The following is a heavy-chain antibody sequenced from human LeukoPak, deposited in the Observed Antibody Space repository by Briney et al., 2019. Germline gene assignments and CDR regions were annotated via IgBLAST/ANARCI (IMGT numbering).Heavy chain of an antibody. Sequence: SETLSLTCTVSGVSINGNYWTWIRQLPGKGLEWIGFVSDTGDTDYNPSLKSRLTISVDTSKSQLSLSLSAVTAADTALYYCARVFRGVVTSNWFDPWGQGTLVTVSS. CDR2: VSDTGDT. CDR3: ARVFRGVVTSNWFDP. D-gene: IGHD3-3*01. V-gene: IGHV4-59*01. CDR1: GVSINGNY. J-gene: IGHJ5*02.